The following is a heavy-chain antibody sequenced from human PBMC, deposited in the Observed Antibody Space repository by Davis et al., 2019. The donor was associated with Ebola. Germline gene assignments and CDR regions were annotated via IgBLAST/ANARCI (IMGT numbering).Heavy chain of an antibody. D-gene: IGHD3-10*01. CDR1: GYTFTSYY. CDR2: INPSGGST. CDR3: ARFSVRFREAGMDV. V-gene: IGHV1-46*01. J-gene: IGHJ6*02. Sequence: ASVTVSCKASGYTFTSYYMHWVRPAPGQGLEWMGIINPSGGSTSYAQKFQGSVTMTRDTSTSTAYMELSSLRSEDTAVYYCARFSVRFREAGMDVWGQGTTVTVSS.